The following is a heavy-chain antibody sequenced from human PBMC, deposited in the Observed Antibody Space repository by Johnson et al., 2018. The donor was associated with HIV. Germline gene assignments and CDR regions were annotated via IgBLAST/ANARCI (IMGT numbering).Heavy chain of an antibody. D-gene: IGHD3-22*01. Sequence: VQLVESWGGLVQPGGSLRLSCAGSGFTFSDHAMGWVRQAPGKGLEWVSSMSGSGAVTYYADSVKGRFTISRDNSKNRLFLQMNSLRAEDTAVYYCAKDPAVVPPICFDVWGQGTVVTVSS. V-gene: IGHV3-23*04. CDR2: MSGSGAVT. CDR3: AKDPAVVPPICFDV. CDR1: GFTFSDHA. J-gene: IGHJ3*01.